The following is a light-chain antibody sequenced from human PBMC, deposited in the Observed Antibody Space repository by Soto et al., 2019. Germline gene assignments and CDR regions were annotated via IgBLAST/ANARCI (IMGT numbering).Light chain of an antibody. CDR3: YSPDSSGGI. Sequence: SYELTQPPSLSVSPGQTARITCSGGAFPKKYAYWYQQRSGQAPVLVIYEDTKRPSGIPERFSVSSSGTTATLTISGAHVEDEGDYFCYSPDSSGGIFGGGTKLTVL. J-gene: IGLJ2*01. V-gene: IGLV3-10*01. CDR1: AFPKKY. CDR2: EDT.